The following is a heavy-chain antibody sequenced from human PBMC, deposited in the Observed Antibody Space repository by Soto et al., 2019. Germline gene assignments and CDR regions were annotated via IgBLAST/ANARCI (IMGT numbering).Heavy chain of an antibody. CDR3: ARARLPDIVGAVGYYFDY. V-gene: IGHV4-30-2*01. J-gene: IGHJ4*02. D-gene: IGHD2-15*01. CDR1: GGSISSGGYS. Sequence: QLQLQESGSGLVKPSQTLCLTCAVSGGSISSGGYSWSWIRQPPGKGLEWIGYIYHSGSTYYNPSLKSRVTISVDRSKNQFSLKLSSVTAADTAVYYCARARLPDIVGAVGYYFDYWGQATLVTVSS. CDR2: IYHSGST.